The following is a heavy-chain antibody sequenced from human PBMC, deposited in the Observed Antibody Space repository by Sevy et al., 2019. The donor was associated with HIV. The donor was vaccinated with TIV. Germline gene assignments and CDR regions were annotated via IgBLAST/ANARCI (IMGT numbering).Heavy chain of an antibody. CDR3: AREGEYYYGSGAYYYYYGMDV. V-gene: IGHV1-2*02. J-gene: IGHJ6*02. CDR1: GYTFTGYY. D-gene: IGHD3-10*01. Sequence: ASVKVSCKASGYTFTGYYMHWVRQAPGQGLEWMGWINPNSVGTNYAQKFQGRVTMTRDTSISTAYMELGRLRSDDTAVYYCAREGEYYYGSGAYYYYYGMDVWGQGTTVTVSS. CDR2: INPNSVGT.